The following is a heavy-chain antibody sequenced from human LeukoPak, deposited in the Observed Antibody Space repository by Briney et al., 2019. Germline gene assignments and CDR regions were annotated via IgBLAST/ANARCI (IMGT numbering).Heavy chain of an antibody. V-gene: IGHV3-11*01. D-gene: IGHD3-22*01. CDR1: GFTFSDYY. CDR3: ARAYYDSSGYYGGVDY. CDR2: ISSSGSTI. Sequence: GGSLRLSCAASGFTFSDYYMSWIRQAPGKGLEWVSYISSSGSTIYYADSVKGRFTISRDNAKNSLYLQMNSLRAEDTAVYYCARAYYDSSGYYGGVDYRGQGTLVTVSS. J-gene: IGHJ4*02.